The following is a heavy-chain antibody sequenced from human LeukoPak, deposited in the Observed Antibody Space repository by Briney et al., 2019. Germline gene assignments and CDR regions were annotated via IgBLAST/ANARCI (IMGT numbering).Heavy chain of an antibody. J-gene: IGHJ5*02. CDR1: GYSISSGYY. D-gene: IGHD2-2*01. V-gene: IGHV4-38-2*01. CDR3: ARHQRYCSSTSCYHWFDH. Sequence: SETLSLTCAVSGYSISSGYYWGWIRQPPGKGLEWIGSIYHSGSTYYNPSLKSRVTISVDTSKNQFSLKLSSVTAADTAVYYCARHQRYCSSTSCYHWFDHWGQGTLVTVSS. CDR2: IYHSGST.